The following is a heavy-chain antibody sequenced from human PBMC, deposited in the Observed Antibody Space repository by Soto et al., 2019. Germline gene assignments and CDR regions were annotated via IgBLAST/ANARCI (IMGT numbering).Heavy chain of an antibody. V-gene: IGHV1-18*01. J-gene: IGHJ4*02. CDR3: ARVGAPSEWGYSGVFDY. D-gene: IGHD3-16*01. CDR1: GYTFTSYG. Sequence: QVQLVQSGAEVKKPGASMKVSCKASGYTFTSYGISWVRQAPGQGLEWMGWISAYNGNTNYAQKLRGRVTMTTDTSTSTAYMELRSLRSDDTAVYYCARVGAPSEWGYSGVFDYWGQGTLVTVSS. CDR2: ISAYNGNT.